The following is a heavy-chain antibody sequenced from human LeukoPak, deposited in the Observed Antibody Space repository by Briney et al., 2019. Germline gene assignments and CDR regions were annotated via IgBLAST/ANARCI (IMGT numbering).Heavy chain of an antibody. CDR1: GGSISSYY. V-gene: IGHV4-59*01. D-gene: IGHD2-2*01. J-gene: IGHJ6*03. CDR3: ARVGYCSSTSCYHYYMDV. CDR2: IYYSGST. Sequence: LETLSLTCTVSGGSISSYYSSWIRQPPGKGLEWVGYIYYSGSTNYNPSLKSRVTISVDTSKNQFSLKLSSVTAADTAVYYCARVGYCSSTSCYHYYMDVWGKRTTVTVSS.